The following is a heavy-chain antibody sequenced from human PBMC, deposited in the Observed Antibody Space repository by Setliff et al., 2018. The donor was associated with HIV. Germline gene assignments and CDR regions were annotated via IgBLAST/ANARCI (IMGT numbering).Heavy chain of an antibody. D-gene: IGHD3-10*01. CDR3: TKDWKVWFGELSQDYYYGIDV. V-gene: IGHV3-23*01. CDR2: INNRGDRT. J-gene: IGHJ6*02. CDR1: GFFFSRHV. Sequence: SLRLSCEGSGFFFSRHVMSWVRQAPGKGLEWVSGINNRGDRTDYADSVKGRFTISRDNSKNTVYLQMNSLRAEDTAVYYCTKDWKVWFGELSQDYYYGIDVWGQGTLVTVSS.